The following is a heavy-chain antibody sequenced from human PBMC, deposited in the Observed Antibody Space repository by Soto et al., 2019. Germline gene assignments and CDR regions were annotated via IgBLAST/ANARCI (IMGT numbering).Heavy chain of an antibody. CDR1: GFTFSSYG. CDR3: AKSLDSSGWDY. D-gene: IGHD3-22*01. J-gene: IGHJ4*02. V-gene: IGHV3-30*18. Sequence: GGSLRLSCAASGFTFSSYGMHWVRQAPGKGLEWVAVISYDGSNKYYADSVKGRFTISRDNSKNTLYLQMNSLRAEDTAVYYCAKSLDSSGWDYWGQGTLVTVSS. CDR2: ISYDGSNK.